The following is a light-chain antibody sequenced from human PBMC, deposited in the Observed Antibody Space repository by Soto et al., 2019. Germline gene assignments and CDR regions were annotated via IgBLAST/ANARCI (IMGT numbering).Light chain of an antibody. CDR2: GAS. J-gene: IGKJ5*01. V-gene: IGKV3-15*01. Sequence: EIVMTQSPATLSVSPGERATLSCRASQSVSSNLAWYQQKPGQAPRLLIYGASTRAAGIPARFTGSGSGTEFTFTISSLQSEDFAVYYCHQYNTWPPITFGQGTRLEIK. CDR3: HQYNTWPPIT. CDR1: QSVSSN.